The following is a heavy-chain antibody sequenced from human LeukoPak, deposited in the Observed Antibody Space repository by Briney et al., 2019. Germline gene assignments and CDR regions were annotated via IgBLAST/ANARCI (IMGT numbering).Heavy chain of an antibody. Sequence: GGSLRLSCAASGFTFSSYGMHWVRQAPGKGLDWVAVISNDGSKKCYADSVKGRFTISRDNSKNTLSLQVSSLRTEDTAVYYCAKDRYSYAFEYSDSWGQGTLVTVSS. CDR3: AKDRYSYAFEYSDS. J-gene: IGHJ4*02. CDR2: ISNDGSKK. CDR1: GFTFSSYG. V-gene: IGHV3-30*18. D-gene: IGHD5-18*01.